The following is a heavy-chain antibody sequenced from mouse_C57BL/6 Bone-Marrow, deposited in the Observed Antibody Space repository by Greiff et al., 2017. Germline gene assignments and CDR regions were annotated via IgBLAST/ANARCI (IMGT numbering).Heavy chain of an antibody. V-gene: IGHV1-59*01. CDR1: GYTFTSYW. CDR3: ARFDGLMDY. Sequence: VQLQQPGAELVRPGTSVTLSCKASGYTFTSYWMHWVKQRPGQGLEWIGVIDPSDSYTNYNQKFKGKATLTVDTSSSTAYMQLSSLTSEDSAVYYCARFDGLMDYWGQGTSVTVSS. J-gene: IGHJ4*01. D-gene: IGHD2-3*01. CDR2: IDPSDSYT.